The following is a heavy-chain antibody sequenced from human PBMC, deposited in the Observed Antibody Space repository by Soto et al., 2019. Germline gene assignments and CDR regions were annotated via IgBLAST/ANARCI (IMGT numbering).Heavy chain of an antibody. CDR1: GGSISSSSYY. J-gene: IGHJ4*02. Sequence: SETLSLTCTVSGGSISSSSYYWGWIRQPPGKGLEWIGSIYYSGSTYYNPSLKSRVTISVDTSKNQFSLKLSSVTAADTAVYYCARGGPGVVAATPIDYWGQGTLVTVSS. V-gene: IGHV4-39*01. CDR3: ARGGPGVVAATPIDY. CDR2: IYYSGST. D-gene: IGHD2-15*01.